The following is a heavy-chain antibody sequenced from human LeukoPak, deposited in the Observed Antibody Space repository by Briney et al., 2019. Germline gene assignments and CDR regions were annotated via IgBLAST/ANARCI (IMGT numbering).Heavy chain of an antibody. V-gene: IGHV4-38-2*02. Sequence: TSSETLSLTCTVSGYSITSGYYWGWIRQPPGKGLEWIGSIYHSGSTHYNPSLKSRVTISADTSKNQFSLKLTSVTAADTAIYYCARERSTVTEFDYWGRGTLVIVSS. CDR3: ARERSTVTEFDY. CDR2: IYHSGST. CDR1: GYSITSGYY. J-gene: IGHJ4*02. D-gene: IGHD4-17*01.